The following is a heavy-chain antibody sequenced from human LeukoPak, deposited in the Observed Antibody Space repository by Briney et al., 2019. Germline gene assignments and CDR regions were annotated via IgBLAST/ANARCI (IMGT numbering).Heavy chain of an antibody. CDR1: GGSFSGYY. CDR3: ARGYYDILTGYNYYYYYMDV. V-gene: IGHV4-59*01. Sequence: PSETLSLTCAVYGGSFSGYYWSWMRQPPGKGLEWIGYIYYSGSTNYNPSLKSRVIISVDTSKKQFSLKLSSVTAADTAVYYCARGYYDILTGYNYYYYYMDVWGKGTTVTVSS. J-gene: IGHJ6*03. D-gene: IGHD3-9*01. CDR2: IYYSGST.